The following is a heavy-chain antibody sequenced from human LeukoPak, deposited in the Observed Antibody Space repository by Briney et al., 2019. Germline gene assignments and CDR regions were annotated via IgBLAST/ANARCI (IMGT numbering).Heavy chain of an antibody. D-gene: IGHD6-19*01. CDR3: ATKQWLAPPPDS. V-gene: IGHV3-74*01. CDR2: INTDGTVT. J-gene: IGHJ4*02. CDR1: GFTFSKYW. Sequence: GGSLRLSCAASGFTFSKYWMLWVRQAPGKGLESVSRINTDGTVTTYADSVKGRFTGSRDNADNTMFLQMNSVRDEDTAVYYCATKQWLAPPPDSWGQGTPVTVSS.